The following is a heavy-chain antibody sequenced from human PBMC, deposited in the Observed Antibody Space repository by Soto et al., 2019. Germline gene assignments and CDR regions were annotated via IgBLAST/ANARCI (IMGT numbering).Heavy chain of an antibody. J-gene: IGHJ4*02. CDR3: ARTSKTLYCSGGSCYYY. CDR1: GGSISSSSYY. Sequence: SETLSLTCTVSGGSISSSSYYWGWIRQPPGKGLEWIGSIYYSGSTYYNPSLKSRVTISVDTSKNQFSLKLSSVTAADTAVYYCARTSKTLYCSGGSCYYYWGQGTLVTVS. D-gene: IGHD2-15*01. CDR2: IYYSGST. V-gene: IGHV4-39*01.